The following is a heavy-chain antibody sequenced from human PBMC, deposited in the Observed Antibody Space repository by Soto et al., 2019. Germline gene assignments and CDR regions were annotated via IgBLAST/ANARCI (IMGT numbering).Heavy chain of an antibody. D-gene: IGHD3-22*01. Sequence: GGSLRLSCAASGFTFSSYGMHWVRQAPGKGLEWVAVIWYDGSNKYYADSVKGRFTISRENSKNTLYLQMNSLRAEDTAVYYCARAPTYYYDSSGYYYPYFDYWGQGTLVTVSS. CDR3: ARAPTYYYDSSGYYYPYFDY. CDR2: IWYDGSNK. V-gene: IGHV3-33*01. J-gene: IGHJ4*02. CDR1: GFTFSSYG.